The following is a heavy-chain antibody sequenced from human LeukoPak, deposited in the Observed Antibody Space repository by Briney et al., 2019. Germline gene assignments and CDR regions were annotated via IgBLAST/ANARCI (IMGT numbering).Heavy chain of an antibody. J-gene: IGHJ3*02. V-gene: IGHV1-46*01. CDR3: ARSSFSGSSPRMDAFDI. CDR2: INPSGGST. CDR1: GYTFTSYY. D-gene: IGHD6-6*01. Sequence: ASVKVSCKASGYTFTSYYMHRVRQAPGQGLEWMGIINPSGGSTSYAQKFQGRVTMTRDMSTSTVYMELSSLRSEDTAVYYCARSSFSGSSPRMDAFDIWGQGTMVTVSS.